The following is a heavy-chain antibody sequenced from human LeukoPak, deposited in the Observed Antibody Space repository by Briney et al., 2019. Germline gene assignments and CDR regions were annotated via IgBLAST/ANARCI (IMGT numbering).Heavy chain of an antibody. CDR1: GFTFSSYG. CDR2: ISGSGGST. V-gene: IGHV3-23*01. D-gene: IGHD3-10*01. CDR3: ARGRGKGRGIAMIRGVRAPSYNWFDP. J-gene: IGHJ5*02. Sequence: GGTLRLSCAASGFTFSSYGMSWVRQAPGKGLEWVSAISGSGGSTYYADSVKGRFTISRDNSKNTLYLQMNSLRAEDMAVYYCARGRGKGRGIAMIRGVRAPSYNWFDPWGHGTLVTVSS.